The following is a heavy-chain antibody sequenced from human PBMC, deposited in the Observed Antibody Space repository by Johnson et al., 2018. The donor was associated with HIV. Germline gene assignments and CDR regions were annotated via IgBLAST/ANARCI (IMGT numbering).Heavy chain of an antibody. J-gene: IGHJ3*02. D-gene: IGHD3-22*01. CDR3: ARDRRYYDSSGYYHDAFDI. Sequence: MLLVESGGGLVQPGGSLRLSCAASGFTFSSYAMSWVRQAPGKGLECVSGIYSGGRTYYADSVRGRFTISRDNSKNTLYLQMNSLRAEDTAVYFCARDRRYYDSSGYYHDAFDIWGQGTMVTVSS. CDR1: GFTFSSYA. V-gene: IGHV3-66*01. CDR2: IYSGGRT.